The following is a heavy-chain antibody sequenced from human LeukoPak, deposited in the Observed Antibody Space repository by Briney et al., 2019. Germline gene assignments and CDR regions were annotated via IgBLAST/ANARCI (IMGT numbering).Heavy chain of an antibody. V-gene: IGHV1-2*06. CDR1: GYTFTGYY. CDR2: INPNSGGT. Sequence: APVKVSCKASGYTFTGYYMHWVRQAPGQGLEWMGRINPNSGGTNYAQKFQGRVTMTRDTSISTAYMELSRLRSDDTAVYYCARGPQRTYYYDSSGSLDFDYWGQGTLVTVSS. J-gene: IGHJ4*02. CDR3: ARGPQRTYYYDSSGSLDFDY. D-gene: IGHD3-22*01.